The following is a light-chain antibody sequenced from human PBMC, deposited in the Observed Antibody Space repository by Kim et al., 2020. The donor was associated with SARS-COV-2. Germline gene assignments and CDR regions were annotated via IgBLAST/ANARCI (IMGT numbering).Light chain of an antibody. J-gene: IGKJ2*01. CDR1: QSVSSSY. CDR3: QQYGRT. Sequence: EIVLTQSPGTLSLSPGERATLSCRASQSVSSSYLAWYQQKPGQAPRLLIYGASSRATGIPDRFSGSGSGTDFTLTINRLEPEDFAVYYCQQYGRTFGQGTKLEI. CDR2: GAS. V-gene: IGKV3-20*01.